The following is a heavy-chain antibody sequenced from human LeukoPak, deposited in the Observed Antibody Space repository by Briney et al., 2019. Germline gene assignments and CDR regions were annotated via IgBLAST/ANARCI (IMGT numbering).Heavy chain of an antibody. CDR2: INPDGSNM. V-gene: IGHV3-7*01. D-gene: IGHD6-19*01. CDR3: VSGLQWLY. Sequence: GGSLRLSCAASGFSFSSYWMSWVRQAPGKGQEWVANINPDGSNMLYVDSVKGRFTISRDNAKNSLYLQMNNLRAEDTAVYFCVSGLQWLYWGQGTLVTVSS. CDR1: GFSFSSYW. J-gene: IGHJ4*02.